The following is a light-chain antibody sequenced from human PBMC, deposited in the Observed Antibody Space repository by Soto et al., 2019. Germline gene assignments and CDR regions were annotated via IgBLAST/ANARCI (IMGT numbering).Light chain of an antibody. CDR2: EVN. Sequence: QSALTQPASVSGSPGQSITISCTGTSSDVGHYDLVSWYQQNPGKAPKLIIFEVNRRPSGVSDRFSGFKSGNTASLTISGLQAEDEADFFCCSYAGNTAWVFGGGTKLTVL. J-gene: IGLJ3*02. V-gene: IGLV2-23*02. CDR1: SSDVGHYDL. CDR3: CSYAGNTAWV.